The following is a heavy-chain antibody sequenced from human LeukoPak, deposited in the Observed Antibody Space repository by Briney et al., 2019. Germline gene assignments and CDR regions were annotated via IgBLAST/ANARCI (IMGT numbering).Heavy chain of an antibody. J-gene: IGHJ6*03. CDR3: ARDGSGSEYRYYYYYYMDV. V-gene: IGHV4-59*11. D-gene: IGHD3-10*01. CDR2: IYYSGST. Sequence: SETLSLTCTVSGGSISSHYWSWIRQPPGKGLDWIGYIYYSGSTNYNPSLKSRVTISVDTSKNQFSLKLSSVTAADTAVYYCARDGSGSEYRYYYYYYMDVWGKGTTVTVSS. CDR1: GGSISSHY.